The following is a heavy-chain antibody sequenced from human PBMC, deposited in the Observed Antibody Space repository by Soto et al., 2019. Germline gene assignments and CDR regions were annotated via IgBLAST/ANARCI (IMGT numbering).Heavy chain of an antibody. CDR3: ARDGIIAAAGTDYYYYYGMDV. D-gene: IGHD6-13*01. J-gene: IGHJ6*02. CDR1: GGTFSSHT. CDR2: IIPILGIA. V-gene: IGHV1-69*04. Sequence: SVKVSCKASGGTFSSHTMSWVRQAPGQGLEWMGRIIPILGIANYAQKFQGRVTITADKSTSTAYMELSSLRSEDTAVYYCARDGIIAAAGTDYYYYYGMDVWGQGTTVTVSS.